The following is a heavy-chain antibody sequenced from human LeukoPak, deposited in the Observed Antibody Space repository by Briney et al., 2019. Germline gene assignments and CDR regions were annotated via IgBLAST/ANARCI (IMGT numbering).Heavy chain of an antibody. CDR1: GFTVSSNY. D-gene: IGHD3-22*01. V-gene: IGHV3-53*01. CDR3: ARLYCDSGIYYAYYFDY. J-gene: IGHJ4*02. CDR2: IYGGGST. Sequence: PGGSLRLSCAASGFTVSSNYMGRVRLAPGKGLEWVSVIYGGGSTYYADSVKGRFTISRDNSKNTLYLQMNSLRAEDTAVYYCARLYCDSGIYYAYYFDYWGQGTLVTVSS.